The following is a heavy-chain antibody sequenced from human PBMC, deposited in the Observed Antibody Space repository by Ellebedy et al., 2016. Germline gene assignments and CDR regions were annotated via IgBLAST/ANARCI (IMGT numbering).Heavy chain of an antibody. CDR3: AKGSGSSKGGYDY. CDR1: GFTFSSYD. Sequence: GGSLRLXXAASGFTFSSYDMSWVRQAPGKGLEWVSGFSYSRSYYADSVKGRFAISRDNSKNTLYLQMNSLTAEDTAVYFCAKGSGSSKGGYDYWGQGTLVTVSS. V-gene: IGHV3-23*01. D-gene: IGHD1-26*01. CDR2: FSYSRS. J-gene: IGHJ4*02.